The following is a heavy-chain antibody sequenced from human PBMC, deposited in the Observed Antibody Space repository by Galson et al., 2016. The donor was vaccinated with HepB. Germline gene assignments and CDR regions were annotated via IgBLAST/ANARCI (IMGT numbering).Heavy chain of an antibody. CDR1: GFTFTDYR. V-gene: IGHV3-7*01. CDR3: VGALVWFGGWS. D-gene: IGHD3-10*01. CDR2: LDQHGNDK. J-gene: IGHJ5*02. Sequence: SLRLSCAASGFTFTDYRMSWVRQAPGRGLEWVANLDQHGNDKSYVDSVKGRFTISRDTAKSSLFLQMNGLRAEDTAVYYCVGALVWFGGWSWGRGTPVTVSS.